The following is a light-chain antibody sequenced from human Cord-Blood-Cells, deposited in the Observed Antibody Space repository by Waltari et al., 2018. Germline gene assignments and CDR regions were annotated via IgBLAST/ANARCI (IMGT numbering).Light chain of an antibody. J-gene: IGKJ2*01. Sequence: EIVMTQSPATLSVSPGERATLSYRASQSVSSNLAWYQQKPGQAPRLLIYGASTRATGIPARFSGSGSGTEFTLTISSLQSEDFVVYYCQQYNNWPPYTFGQGTKLEIK. V-gene: IGKV3-15*01. CDR3: QQYNNWPPYT. CDR2: GAS. CDR1: QSVSSN.